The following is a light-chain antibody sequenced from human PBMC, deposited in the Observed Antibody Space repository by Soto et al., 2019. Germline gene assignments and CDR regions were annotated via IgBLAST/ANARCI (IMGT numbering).Light chain of an antibody. J-gene: IGLJ3*02. V-gene: IGLV2-23*01. CDR1: SSDVGSYNL. Sequence: QSVLTQPASVSGSPGQSITISCTGTSSDVGSYNLVSWYQQHPGKAPKLMIYEGSKRPSGVSNRFSGSKSGNTASLTISGLQAEDKADYYCCSYAGSSNWVFGGGTKVTVL. CDR3: CSYAGSSNWV. CDR2: EGS.